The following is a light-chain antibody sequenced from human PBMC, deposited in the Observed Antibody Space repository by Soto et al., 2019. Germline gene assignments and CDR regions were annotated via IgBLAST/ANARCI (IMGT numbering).Light chain of an antibody. CDR3: GTWDSSLAAAV. J-gene: IGLJ3*02. CDR1: SANIGNNY. Sequence: QSVLTQPPSVSAAPGQKVTISCCGSSANIGNNYVSWYQQLPGTAPKLLIYDNYKRPSGIPDRFSGSKSGTSATLGITGLQTGDEAGYYCGTWDSSLAAAVFGGGTKLTVL. V-gene: IGLV1-51*01. CDR2: DNY.